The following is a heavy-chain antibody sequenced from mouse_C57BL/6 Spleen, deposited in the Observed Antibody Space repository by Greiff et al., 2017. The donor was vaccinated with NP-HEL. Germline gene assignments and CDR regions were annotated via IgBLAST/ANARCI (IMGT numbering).Heavy chain of an antibody. D-gene: IGHD1-1*01. CDR3: ARSGYGSSYGYFDV. Sequence: VQLQQSGAELVKPGASVKLSCTASGFNIKDYYMHWVKQRTEQGLEWIGRIDPEDGETKYAPKFQGKATMTADTSSNTAYLQLSSLTSEDTAVYYCARSGYGSSYGYFDVWGTGTTVTVSS. CDR2: IDPEDGET. J-gene: IGHJ1*03. CDR1: GFNIKDYY. V-gene: IGHV14-2*01.